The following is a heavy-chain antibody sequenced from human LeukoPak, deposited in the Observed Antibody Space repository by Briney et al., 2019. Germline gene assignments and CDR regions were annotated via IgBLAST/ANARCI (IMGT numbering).Heavy chain of an antibody. J-gene: IGHJ4*02. CDR1: GGSFSGYY. Sequence: SETLSLTCAVYGGSFSGYYWSWIRQRPGKGLERIGEINHSGSTNYNPSLKSRVTISVDTSKNQFALKVSSVTAADTAVYYCARRSSGSKKWGYWGQGTLVTVSS. V-gene: IGHV4-34*01. CDR3: ARRSSGSKKWGY. D-gene: IGHD6-19*01. CDR2: INHSGST.